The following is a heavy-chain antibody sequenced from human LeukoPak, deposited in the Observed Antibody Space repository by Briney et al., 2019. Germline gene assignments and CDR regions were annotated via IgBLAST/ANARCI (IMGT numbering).Heavy chain of an antibody. Sequence: ASVKVSCKASGYTFTSYAMNWVRQAPGQGLGWMGWINTNTGNPTYAQGFTGRFVFSLDTSVSTAYLQISSLKAEDTAVYYCARGSLWFGELLTSDFDYWGQGTLVTVSS. CDR1: GYTFTSYA. D-gene: IGHD3-10*01. CDR2: INTNTGNP. CDR3: ARGSLWFGELLTSDFDY. J-gene: IGHJ4*02. V-gene: IGHV7-4-1*02.